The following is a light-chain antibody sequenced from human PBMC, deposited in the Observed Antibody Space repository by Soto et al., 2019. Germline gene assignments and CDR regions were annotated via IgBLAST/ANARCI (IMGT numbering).Light chain of an antibody. CDR3: CSYAGSSTFAV. Sequence: QSVLTQPASVSGSPGQSITISCTGTSSDVGSYNLVSWYQQHPGKAHKLKIYEVSKRPSGVSNRFSGSKSGNTASLTISGLQAEDEADYYCCSYAGSSTFAVFGGGTQLTAL. CDR1: SSDVGSYNL. CDR2: EVS. J-gene: IGLJ7*02. V-gene: IGLV2-23*02.